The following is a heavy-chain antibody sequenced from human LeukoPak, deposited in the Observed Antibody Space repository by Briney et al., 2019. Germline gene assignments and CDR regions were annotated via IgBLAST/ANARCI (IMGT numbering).Heavy chain of an antibody. CDR1: VGSISRYY. CDR3: ARVSWFPGTSYYYMDG. Sequence: SETLSLTCTVSVGSISRYYWSWIRQPPGKGLEWIGYIYYSGSTNYNPSLKSRVTISVDTSKNQFSLKLGSVTAADTAVYYCARVSWFPGTSYYYMDGWGKGTTVTVSS. D-gene: IGHD1-1*01. CDR2: IYYSGST. J-gene: IGHJ6*03. V-gene: IGHV4-59*01.